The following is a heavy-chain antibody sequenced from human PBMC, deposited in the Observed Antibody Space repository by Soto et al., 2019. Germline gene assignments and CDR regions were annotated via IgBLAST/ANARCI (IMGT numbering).Heavy chain of an antibody. V-gene: IGHV3-11*01. Sequence: LRLSCVASGFTFSDYYMTWIRQAPGKGLEWVSYISSNGVSMYYGDSVKGRFTISRDDAENSLHLQMNSLRAEDTAVYYCARLASLGHPYYFGMDVWGQGTTVTVSS. CDR3: ARLASLGHPYYFGMDV. CDR2: ISSNGVSM. CDR1: GFTFSDYY. J-gene: IGHJ6*02.